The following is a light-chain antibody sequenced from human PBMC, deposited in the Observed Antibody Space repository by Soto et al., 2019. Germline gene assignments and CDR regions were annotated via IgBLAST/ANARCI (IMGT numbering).Light chain of an antibody. CDR1: QSVRSSS. J-gene: IGKJ4*01. CDR2: GAS. Sequence: EIVLTQSPGTLSLSPGERATLSCRASQSVRSSSLAWYQQKPGQAPRLLISGASSRATGIPDRFSGSGSGTDFTLIISRLEPEDFAVYYCQQYGGSPPLTFGGGTKVEIK. V-gene: IGKV3-20*01. CDR3: QQYGGSPPLT.